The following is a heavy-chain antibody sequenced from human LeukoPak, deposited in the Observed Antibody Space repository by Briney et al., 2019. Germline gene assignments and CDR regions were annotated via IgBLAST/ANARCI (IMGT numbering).Heavy chain of an antibody. CDR3: AHKTYYDFLNGYYTNDAFDV. Sequence: SGPTLVNPTQTLTLTCTFSGFSLSTSGVGVAWIRQPPGKALEWLALIFWDDEKRYSPSLKTRLTITKDTSKNQVVLTLTNVDPVDTATYFCAHKTYYDFLNGYYTNDAFDVWGQGTMVTVSS. CDR1: GFSLSTSGVG. V-gene: IGHV2-5*02. D-gene: IGHD3-3*01. J-gene: IGHJ3*01. CDR2: IFWDDEK.